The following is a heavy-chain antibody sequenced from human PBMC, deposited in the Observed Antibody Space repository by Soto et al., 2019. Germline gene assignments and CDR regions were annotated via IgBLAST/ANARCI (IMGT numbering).Heavy chain of an antibody. J-gene: IGHJ4*02. V-gene: IGHV1-58*01. CDR3: AGGRKTPGY. CDR1: GFTFTSSA. Sequence: QMQLVQTGPEVKKPGTSVKVSCKASGFTFTSSAVPWVRQARGQRLGWIGWIVVGSGNTNYAQKFQERVTITMDMSTSPAYMELSSLRSEDTAVYYCAGGRKTPGYWGQGTLVTVSS. CDR2: IVVGSGNT.